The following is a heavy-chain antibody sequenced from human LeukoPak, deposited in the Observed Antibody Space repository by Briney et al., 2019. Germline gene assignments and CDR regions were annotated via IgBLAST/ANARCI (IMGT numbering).Heavy chain of an antibody. Sequence: GGSLRLSCAASGFTFSSYWMSWVRQAPGKGLEWVANIKQDGSEKYYVDSVKGRFTISRDNAKNSLYLQMNSLRAEDTAVYYCATPSGWFGELLPHYWGQGTLVTVSS. D-gene: IGHD3-10*01. CDR2: IKQDGSEK. J-gene: IGHJ4*02. CDR1: GFTFSSYW. V-gene: IGHV3-7*01. CDR3: ATPSGWFGELLPHY.